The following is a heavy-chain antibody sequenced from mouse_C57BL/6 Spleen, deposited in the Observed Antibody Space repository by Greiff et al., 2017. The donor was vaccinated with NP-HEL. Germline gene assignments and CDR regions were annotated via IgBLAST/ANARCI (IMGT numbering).Heavy chain of an antibody. CDR1: GYSITSGYD. CDR3: ARGDDGYYPWYFDV. D-gene: IGHD2-3*01. Sequence: VQLKESGPGMVKPSQSLSLTCTVTGYSITSGYDWHWIRHFPGNKLEWMGYISYSGSTNYNPSLKSRISITHDTSKNHFFLKLNSVTTEDTATYYCARGDDGYYPWYFDVWGTGTTVTVSS. J-gene: IGHJ1*03. CDR2: ISYSGST. V-gene: IGHV3-1*01.